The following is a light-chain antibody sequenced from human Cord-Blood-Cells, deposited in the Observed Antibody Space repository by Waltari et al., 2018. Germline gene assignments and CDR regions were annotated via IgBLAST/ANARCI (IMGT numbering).Light chain of an antibody. J-gene: IGKJ3*01. V-gene: IGKV1-39*01. CDR2: AAS. Sequence: IQMTQSPSSLSASVGDSVTITCRASQSIRCYLNWYQQKPGKDPKLLIYAASSLQSGVPSRFSGSGSGTDFTLTISSLQPEDFATYYYQQSYSTPFTFGPGTKVDIK. CDR3: QQSYSTPFT. CDR1: QSIRCY.